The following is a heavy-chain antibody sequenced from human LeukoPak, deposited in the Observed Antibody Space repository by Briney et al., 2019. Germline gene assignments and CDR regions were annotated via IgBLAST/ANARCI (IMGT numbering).Heavy chain of an antibody. V-gene: IGHV4-61*02. Sequence: SETLSLTCTVSGGSISSGSYYWSWIRQPAGKGLAWIGRIYTSGSTNYNPSLKSRVTISVDTSTNQFSLKLSSVTAADTAVYYCARDAPFRWFDPWGQGTLVTVSS. J-gene: IGHJ5*02. CDR1: GGSISSGSYY. CDR3: ARDAPFRWFDP. CDR2: IYTSGST.